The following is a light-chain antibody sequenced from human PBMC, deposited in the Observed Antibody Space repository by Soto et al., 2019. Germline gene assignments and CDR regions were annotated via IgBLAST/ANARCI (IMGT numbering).Light chain of an antibody. CDR3: AAWDDSLNGVV. Sequence: QSALTQPASVSGSPGQSITISCTGTSSDVGGYNYVSWYQQLPGKAPKLLIYYDDLLPSGVSDRFSGSKSGTSASLAISGLQSEDEADYYCAAWDDSLNGVVFGGGTKLTVL. V-gene: IGLV1-36*01. CDR2: YDD. J-gene: IGLJ2*01. CDR1: SSDVGGYNY.